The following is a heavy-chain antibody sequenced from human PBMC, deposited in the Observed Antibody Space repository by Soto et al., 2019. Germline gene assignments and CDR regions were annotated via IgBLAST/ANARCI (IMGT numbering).Heavy chain of an antibody. CDR1: GYTFTSYG. Sequence: ASVKVSCKASGYTFTSYGISWVRQAPGQGLEWMGWISAYNGNTNYAQKLQGRVTMTTDTSTSTAYMELRSLRSDDTAVYYCARTGTYYYDSSGYRGWFDPWGQEPWSPSPQ. CDR2: ISAYNGNT. J-gene: IGHJ5*02. V-gene: IGHV1-18*04. D-gene: IGHD3-22*01. CDR3: ARTGTYYYDSSGYRGWFDP.